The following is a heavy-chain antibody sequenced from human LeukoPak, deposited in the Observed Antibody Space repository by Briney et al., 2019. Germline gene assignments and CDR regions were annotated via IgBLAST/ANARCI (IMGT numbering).Heavy chain of an antibody. Sequence: GGSLRLSCAASGFTFSSYSMNWVRQAPGKGLEGVSSISSSSSYIYYADSVKGRFTISRDNAKNSLYQQMNSLRAEDTAVYYCARARTDSSGYYPLIDWGQGTLVTVSS. CDR1: GFTFSSYS. CDR2: ISSSSSYI. CDR3: ARARTDSSGYYPLID. D-gene: IGHD3-22*01. V-gene: IGHV3-21*01. J-gene: IGHJ4*02.